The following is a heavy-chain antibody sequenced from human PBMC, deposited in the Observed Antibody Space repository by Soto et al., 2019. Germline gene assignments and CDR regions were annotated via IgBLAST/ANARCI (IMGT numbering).Heavy chain of an antibody. D-gene: IGHD1-1*01. Sequence: WGSLRLSCAASGFTFSSFAIIWCRHSPVKGLEWVSTINKSGGSTYYADSVKGRFTISRDNSKNMLFLQINGLRAEDTAVYYCAKDPPTTGTTFDYWGRGTLVTVSS. J-gene: IGHJ4*02. CDR3: AKDPPTTGTTFDY. CDR1: GFTFSSFA. CDR2: INKSGGST. V-gene: IGHV3-23*01.